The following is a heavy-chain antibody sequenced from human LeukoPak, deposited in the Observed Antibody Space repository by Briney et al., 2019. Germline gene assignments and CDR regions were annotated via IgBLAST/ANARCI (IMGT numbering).Heavy chain of an antibody. J-gene: IGHJ4*02. CDR2: IYSGGST. Sequence: GGSLRLSCAASGFTVSSNYMSWVRQAPGKGLEWVSVIYSGGSTYYADSVKGRFTISRDNAKNSLYLQMNSLRAEDTAVYYCGSVGGTAMAFDYWGQGTLVTVSS. CDR3: GSVGGTAMAFDY. D-gene: IGHD5-18*01. V-gene: IGHV3-53*01. CDR1: GFTVSSNY.